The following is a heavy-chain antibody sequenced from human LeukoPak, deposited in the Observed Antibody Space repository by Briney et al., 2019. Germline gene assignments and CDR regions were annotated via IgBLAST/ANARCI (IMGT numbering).Heavy chain of an antibody. CDR2: GST. V-gene: IGHV4-59*04. D-gene: IGHD3-22*01. CDR3: ASPRGDDSGGYYTWYFHH. Sequence: SETLSLTCTVSGGSISSYYWSWIRQPPGKGLEWIGGGSTYYNPSLKSRVTISVDTSKNQFSLKLSSVTAADTAVYFCASPRGDDSGGYYTWYFHHWGQGILVTVSS. J-gene: IGHJ1*01. CDR1: GGSISSYY.